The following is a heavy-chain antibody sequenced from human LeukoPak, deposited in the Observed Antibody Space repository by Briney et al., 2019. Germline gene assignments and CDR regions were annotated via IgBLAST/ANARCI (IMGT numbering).Heavy chain of an antibody. Sequence: PGGSLRLSCAASGFTFSSYAMNWVRQAPGKGLEWVSVIRGSGGSRDYADSVKGRFTISRDNSKNTLYLQMNSLRAEDTAVYYCARLDYSNDGYFDHWGQGTLVTVSS. CDR1: GFTFSSYA. CDR2: IRGSGGSR. V-gene: IGHV3-23*01. CDR3: ARLDYSNDGYFDH. J-gene: IGHJ4*02. D-gene: IGHD4-11*01.